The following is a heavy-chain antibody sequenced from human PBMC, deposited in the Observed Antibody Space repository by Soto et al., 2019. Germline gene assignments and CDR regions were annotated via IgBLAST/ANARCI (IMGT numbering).Heavy chain of an antibody. CDR1: GFTFSSYG. Sequence: QVQLVESGGGVVQPGRSLRLSCAASGFTFSSYGMHWVRQAPGKGLEWVAVISYDGSNKYYADSVKGRFTISRDNSKNTPYLQMNSLRAEDTAVYYCAKDSSSYGTFDYWGQGTLVTVSS. J-gene: IGHJ4*02. V-gene: IGHV3-30*18. D-gene: IGHD5-18*01. CDR3: AKDSSSYGTFDY. CDR2: ISYDGSNK.